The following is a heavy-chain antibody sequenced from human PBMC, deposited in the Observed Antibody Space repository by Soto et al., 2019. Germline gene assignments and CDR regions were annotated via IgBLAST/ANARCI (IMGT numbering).Heavy chain of an antibody. CDR2: ITASRGAT. Sequence: EVKLLESGGGLVQPGGSLRLSCAASGFTFSSYSMSWVRQAPGKGLEWVSHITASRGATYYADSVKGRFTISRDSSKNTLYLQMNSLRAEDTAVYYCAKDGQQWLVLGGYGMDVWGQGTTVTVSS. J-gene: IGHJ6*02. CDR1: GFTFSSYS. D-gene: IGHD6-19*01. CDR3: AKDGQQWLVLGGYGMDV. V-gene: IGHV3-23*01.